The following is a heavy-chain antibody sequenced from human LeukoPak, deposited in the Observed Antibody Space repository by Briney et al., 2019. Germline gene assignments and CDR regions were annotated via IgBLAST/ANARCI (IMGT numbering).Heavy chain of an antibody. D-gene: IGHD3-22*01. V-gene: IGHV3-15*01. J-gene: IGHJ4*02. CDR1: GFTFSNAW. Sequence: PGGSLRLSCAASGFTFSNAWMSWVRQAPGKGLEWVGRIKSKTDDGTTDYAAPVKGRFTISRDDSKNTLYLQMNSLKTEDTAVYYCTTDEGGYYYDSSGYRNVYWGQGTLVTVSS. CDR3: TTDEGGYYYDSSGYRNVY. CDR2: IKSKTDDGTT.